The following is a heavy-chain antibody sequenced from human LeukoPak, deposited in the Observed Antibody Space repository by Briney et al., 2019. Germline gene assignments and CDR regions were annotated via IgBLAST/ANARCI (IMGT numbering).Heavy chain of an antibody. CDR2: IIPILGIA. CDR1: GGTFSSYV. Sequence: SVKVSCKASGGTFSSYVISWVRPAPGQGLEWMGRIIPILGIANYAQKFQGRVTITADKSTSTAYMELSSLRSEDTAVYYCASPPADYYDSRDYFDYWGQGTLVTVSS. J-gene: IGHJ4*02. V-gene: IGHV1-69*04. D-gene: IGHD3-22*01. CDR3: ASPPADYYDSRDYFDY.